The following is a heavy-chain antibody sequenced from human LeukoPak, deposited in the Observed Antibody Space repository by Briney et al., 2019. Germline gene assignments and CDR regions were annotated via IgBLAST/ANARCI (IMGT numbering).Heavy chain of an antibody. CDR3: ARVSGYDWESFYDY. D-gene: IGHD5-12*01. Sequence: SETLSLTCTVSGYSISSGYYWGWIRQPPGKGLEWIGYIYYSGSTNYNPSLKSRVTISVDTSKNQFSLKLSSATAADTAMYYCARVSGYDWESFYDYWGQGSLVTVSS. CDR1: GYSISSGYY. V-gene: IGHV4-61*01. J-gene: IGHJ4*02. CDR2: IYYSGST.